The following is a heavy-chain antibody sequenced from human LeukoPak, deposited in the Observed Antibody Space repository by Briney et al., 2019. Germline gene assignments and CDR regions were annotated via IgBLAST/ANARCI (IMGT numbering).Heavy chain of an antibody. D-gene: IGHD2-2*01. CDR3: ASQKVGDAFDI. Sequence: GGSLRLSCAASGFTFSSYRMNWVRQAPGKGLEWVSYISTSGNTMSYADSLRGRFTISRDNAKNSLYLRVNSLRDEDTAVYYCASQKVGDAFDIWGQGTMVTVSS. CDR1: GFTFSSYR. J-gene: IGHJ3*02. CDR2: ISTSGNTM. V-gene: IGHV3-48*02.